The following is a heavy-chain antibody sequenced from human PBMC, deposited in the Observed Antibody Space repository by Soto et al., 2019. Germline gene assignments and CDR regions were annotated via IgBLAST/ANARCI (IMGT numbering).Heavy chain of an antibody. CDR2: IIPVFGTA. Sequence: SVKVSCKASGGSLSNYGISWVRQAPGQGLEWMGGIIPVFGTANYAQKFQGRVTITADESTNIVYMDVTSLRSEDTAVYYCARGDATKIVVTPYYAMDVWGQGTTVTVSS. D-gene: IGHD3-22*01. CDR1: GGSLSNYG. V-gene: IGHV1-69*13. CDR3: ARGDATKIVVTPYYAMDV. J-gene: IGHJ6*02.